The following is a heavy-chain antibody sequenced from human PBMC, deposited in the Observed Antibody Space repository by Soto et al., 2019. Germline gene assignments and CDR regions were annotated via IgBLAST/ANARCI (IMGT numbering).Heavy chain of an antibody. CDR2: ISAYNGNT. CDR3: ARDIPSTDY. V-gene: IGHV1-18*03. J-gene: IGHJ4*02. Sequence: QVQLVQSGAEVKKPGASVKVSCKASGYTFTSYYISWVRQAPGQGLEWMGWISAYNGNTNYAQKLQGRVPMSIDSSTSHAYKQLSSVRSDDIVVYYFARDIPSTDYWGQGTLVTVYS. CDR1: GYTFTSYY.